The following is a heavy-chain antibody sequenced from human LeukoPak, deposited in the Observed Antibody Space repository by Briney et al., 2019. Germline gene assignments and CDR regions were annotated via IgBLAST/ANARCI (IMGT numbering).Heavy chain of an antibody. V-gene: IGHV3-30*18. D-gene: IGHD5-12*01. Sequence: GGSLRLSCAASLFTFRNYCIHGVRPAPRRGGEWVAVISYDGLNKNHAHSAKGRFTISRDNSRNTLSLQMNSLRVEDTAVYYCAKGVRSGYDSLEYWGQGALVTVSS. J-gene: IGHJ4*02. CDR2: ISYDGLNK. CDR1: LFTFRNYC. CDR3: AKGVRSGYDSLEY.